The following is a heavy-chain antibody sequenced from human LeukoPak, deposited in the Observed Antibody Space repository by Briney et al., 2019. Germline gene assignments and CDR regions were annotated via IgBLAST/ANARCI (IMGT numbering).Heavy chain of an antibody. D-gene: IGHD2-15*01. V-gene: IGHV3-15*07. Sequence: PGGSLRLSCAASFSTFNKAWMNWVRQAPGKGLEWVGRIKSRADGGTTDYATTVKDRFTISRDDSENTAFLQMNSLKTEDTAIYYCSTHPTSGFWGQGTLVTVSS. CDR2: IKSRADGGTT. CDR3: STHPTSGF. J-gene: IGHJ4*02. CDR1: FSTFNKAW.